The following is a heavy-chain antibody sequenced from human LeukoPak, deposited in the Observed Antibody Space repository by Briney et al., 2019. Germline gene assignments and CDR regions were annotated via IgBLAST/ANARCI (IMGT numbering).Heavy chain of an antibody. V-gene: IGHV4-4*02. D-gene: IGHD2-2*01. Sequence: SGTLSLTCAVSGGSISSSNWWSWVRQPPGKGLEWIGEIYHSGSTNYNPSLKSRVTISVDKSKNQFSLNVSSVTAADTAVYYCARDQEAYCSSTSCYEYSYYMDVWGKGTTVTISS. CDR3: ARDQEAYCSSTSCYEYSYYMDV. CDR1: GGSISSSNW. CDR2: IYHSGST. J-gene: IGHJ6*03.